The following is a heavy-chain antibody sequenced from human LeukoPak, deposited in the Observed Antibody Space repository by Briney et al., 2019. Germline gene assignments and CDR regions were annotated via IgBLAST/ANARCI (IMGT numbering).Heavy chain of an antibody. Sequence: KPSETLSLTCTVSGGSVSRTSYYWSWIRQPPGKGLEWIGTIYYSGSTYYNPSLKSRLTISVDTSKNQFSLKLSSVTAADTAVYYCARHVFTGASYYFDYWGQGTLVTVSS. CDR2: IYYSGST. V-gene: IGHV4-39*01. J-gene: IGHJ4*02. D-gene: IGHD1-1*01. CDR1: GGSVSRTSYY. CDR3: ARHVFTGASYYFDY.